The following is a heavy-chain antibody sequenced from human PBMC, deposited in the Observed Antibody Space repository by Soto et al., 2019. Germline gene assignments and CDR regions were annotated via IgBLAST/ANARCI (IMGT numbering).Heavy chain of an antibody. CDR2: IYHSGST. D-gene: IGHD3-3*01. CDR1: GGAISSINW. J-gene: IGHJ4*02. CDR3: ARKTGVFWRGSKSFVF. V-gene: IGHV4-4*02. Sequence: LSLTCAVSGGAISSINWWSWVRQPPGKGLEWIGEIYHSGSTNYNPSLKSRVTISVDKSKNQFSLKLSSVTAADTAVYYCARKTGVFWRGSKSFVFRGTGTLCTVFS.